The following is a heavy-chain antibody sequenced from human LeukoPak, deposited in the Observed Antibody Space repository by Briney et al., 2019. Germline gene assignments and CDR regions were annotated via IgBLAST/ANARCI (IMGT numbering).Heavy chain of an antibody. V-gene: IGHV3-21*01. D-gene: IGHD6-13*01. CDR3: ARFSTRGSSWFFDY. Sequence: GGSLRLSCAASGFTFSSYSMNWVRQAPGKGLEWVSSISSSSSYIYYADSVKGRLTISRDNAKNSLYLQMNSLRAEDTAVYYCARFSTRGSSWFFDYWGQGTLVTVSS. J-gene: IGHJ4*02. CDR1: GFTFSSYS. CDR2: ISSSSSYI.